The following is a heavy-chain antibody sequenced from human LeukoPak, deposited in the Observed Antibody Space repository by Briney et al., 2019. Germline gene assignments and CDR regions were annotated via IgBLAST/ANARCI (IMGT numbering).Heavy chain of an antibody. D-gene: IGHD1-26*01. CDR3: ARDSSIVGATTVFGY. CDR1: GYTFTSYY. V-gene: IGHV1-46*01. Sequence: ASVKVSCKASGYTFTSYYMHWVRQAPGQGLEWMGIINPSGGSTSYAQKFQGRVTMTRDTSTSTVYMELSSLRSEDTAVYYCARDSSIVGATTVFGYWGRGTLVTVSS. CDR2: INPSGGST. J-gene: IGHJ4*02.